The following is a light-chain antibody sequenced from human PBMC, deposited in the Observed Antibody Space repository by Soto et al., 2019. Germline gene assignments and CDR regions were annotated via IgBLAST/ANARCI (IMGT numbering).Light chain of an antibody. V-gene: IGKV3D-20*02. J-gene: IGKJ3*01. CDR3: QHRIT. Sequence: EIVMTQSPATLSVSPGERATLSCRASQSVSSSYLAWYQQKPGQAPRLLIYGASSRATGIPDRFSGSGSGTDFTLTISRLETEDFAVYYCQHRITLGPGTKVDIK. CDR2: GAS. CDR1: QSVSSSY.